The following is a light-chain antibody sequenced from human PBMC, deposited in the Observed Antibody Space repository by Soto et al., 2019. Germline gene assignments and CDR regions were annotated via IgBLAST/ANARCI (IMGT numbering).Light chain of an antibody. CDR2: GAS. CDR3: QQYDNSPIT. J-gene: IGKJ5*01. V-gene: IGKV3-20*01. Sequence: VLTQSPGTLSLSPGERATLSCRASQSVTNSFLAWYQQKPGQAPRLLIYGASRRATGIPDRFTGSGSGTDFTLTISRLEPEDFAVYYCQQYDNSPITFGQGTRLEI. CDR1: QSVTNSF.